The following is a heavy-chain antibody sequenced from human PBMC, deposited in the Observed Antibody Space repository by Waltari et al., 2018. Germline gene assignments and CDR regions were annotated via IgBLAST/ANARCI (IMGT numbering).Heavy chain of an antibody. CDR1: GGTFSSYA. CDR3: ARETLVVPAAIGRGSCWFDP. CDR2: VYPIVGTD. J-gene: IGHJ5*02. V-gene: IGHV1-69*01. D-gene: IGHD2-2*01. Sequence: QVQLVQSGAEVKKPGSSVKVSCKASGGTFSSYAISWVRQAPGKGLECVGGGGVYPIVGTDSCAQGVRGRGTCTGDESTRPAYMELSSLRSEDTAVYYCARETLVVPAAIGRGSCWFDPWGQGTLVTVSS.